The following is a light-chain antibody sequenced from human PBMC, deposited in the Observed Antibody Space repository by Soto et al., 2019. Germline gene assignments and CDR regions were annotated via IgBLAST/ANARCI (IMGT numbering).Light chain of an antibody. CDR1: QSIGTW. V-gene: IGKV1-5*03. Sequence: DIRMTQSPSTLSASVGDRVTITCRASQSIGTWLAWYQQKPGRAPKLLIYKASFLESGVPSRFSGSGSGTAFTLTISSLQPDDLATYYCQQYKTYLYTFGQGTKLEI. CDR3: QQYKTYLYT. CDR2: KAS. J-gene: IGKJ2*01.